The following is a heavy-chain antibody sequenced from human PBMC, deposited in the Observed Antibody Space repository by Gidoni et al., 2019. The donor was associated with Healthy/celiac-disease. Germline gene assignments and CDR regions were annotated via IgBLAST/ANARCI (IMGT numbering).Heavy chain of an antibody. J-gene: IGHJ5*02. CDR1: GYSFTSYW. CDR2: IYPGDSDS. CDR3: ARLKLGKGVRWFDP. D-gene: IGHD7-27*01. Sequence: VQLVQSGAAVKKPGESLKISCKGSGYSFTSYWIGWVRQMPGRGLELIGIIYPGDSDSRYRPSFQGQVTISADKSISTAYLQWSSLKASDTAMYYCARLKLGKGVRWFDPWGQGTLVTVSS. V-gene: IGHV5-51*01.